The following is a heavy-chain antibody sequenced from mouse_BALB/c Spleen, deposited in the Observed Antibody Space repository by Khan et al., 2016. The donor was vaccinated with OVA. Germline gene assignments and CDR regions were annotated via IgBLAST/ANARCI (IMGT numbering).Heavy chain of an antibody. V-gene: IGHV5-6*01. Sequence: EVQGVESGGDLVRPGGSLKLSCAASGFSFSSYSMSWVRQTPDKRLEWVATISSGGDYTYYPDSVKGRFTISRDNAKNTLYLHMSSLKSEDTAIYYCASHLTGSFAYGGQGTLVTVSA. D-gene: IGHD4-1*01. J-gene: IGHJ3*01. CDR3: ASHLTGSFAY. CDR1: GFSFSSYS. CDR2: ISSGGDYT.